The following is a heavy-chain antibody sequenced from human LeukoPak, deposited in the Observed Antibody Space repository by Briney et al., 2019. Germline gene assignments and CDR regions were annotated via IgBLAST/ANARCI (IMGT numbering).Heavy chain of an antibody. CDR2: INPSGGST. V-gene: IGHV1-46*01. CDR1: GYTFTIYY. J-gene: IGHJ4*02. D-gene: IGHD1-1*01. CDR3: ARVGYVDYFDY. Sequence: ASVKVSFTASGYTFTIYYMHWVGQAPGQGLEWMGMINPSGGSTSYAQKFQGRVTMTRDMSTSTVYMELSSLRSEDTAVYYCARVGYVDYFDYWGQGALVTVSS.